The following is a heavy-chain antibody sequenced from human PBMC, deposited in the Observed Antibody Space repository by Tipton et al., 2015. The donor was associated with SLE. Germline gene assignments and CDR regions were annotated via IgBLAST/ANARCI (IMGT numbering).Heavy chain of an antibody. V-gene: IGHV3-30*04. Sequence: SLRLSCAASGFTFNSYAMHWVRQAPGKGLEWVAVISYDGTNKYYADSVKGRFTISRDNSKNALYLQMNSLRAEDTAVYHCARTADCSCNSCYTGGGYFHPWGQGTLVTVSS. CDR2: ISYDGTNK. J-gene: IGHJ1*01. CDR1: GFTFNSYA. CDR3: ARTADCSCNSCYTGGGYFHP. D-gene: IGHD2-2*02.